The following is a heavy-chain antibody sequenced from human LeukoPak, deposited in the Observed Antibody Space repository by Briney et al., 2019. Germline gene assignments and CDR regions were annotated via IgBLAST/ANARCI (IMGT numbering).Heavy chain of an antibody. CDR1: GFTFSSYG. V-gene: IGHV3-30*02. J-gene: IGHJ4*02. CDR2: IRYDGSNK. Sequence: GGSLRLSCAASGFTFSSYGMHWVRQAPGKGLEWVAFIRYDGSNKYYADSAKGRFTISRDNSKNTLYLQMNSLRAEDTAVYYCAKEIVGATIFDYWGQGTLVTVSS. CDR3: AKEIVGATIFDY. D-gene: IGHD1-26*01.